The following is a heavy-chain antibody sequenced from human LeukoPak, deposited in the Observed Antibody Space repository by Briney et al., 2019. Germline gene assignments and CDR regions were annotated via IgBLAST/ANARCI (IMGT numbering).Heavy chain of an antibody. V-gene: IGHV5-51*01. D-gene: IGHD3-10*01. Sequence: GESLKISCKGSRYSFTSYWIGWVRQMPGKGLEWMGIIFPDDSDTRYSPSFQGQVTISADKSSSTAYLQWSSLKASDTAMYYCTIRGDPWNYFDYWGQGTLVTVSS. CDR1: RYSFTSYW. J-gene: IGHJ4*02. CDR3: TIRGDPWNYFDY. CDR2: IFPDDSDT.